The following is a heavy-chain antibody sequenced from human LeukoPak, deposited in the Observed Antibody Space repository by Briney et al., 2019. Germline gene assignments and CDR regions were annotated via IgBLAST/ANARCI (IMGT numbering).Heavy chain of an antibody. J-gene: IGHJ4*02. Sequence: ASVKVSCKASGYTFTDDYIHWVRQAPGQGLEWMGWINVNSGGTNYAQKFYARVTMTRDTSISTAYMELSRLRSDDTAVFYCARSPHILTGENFDFWGQGTLVTVSS. V-gene: IGHV1-2*02. CDR1: GYTFTDDY. CDR2: INVNSGGT. CDR3: ARSPHILTGENFDF. D-gene: IGHD3-9*01.